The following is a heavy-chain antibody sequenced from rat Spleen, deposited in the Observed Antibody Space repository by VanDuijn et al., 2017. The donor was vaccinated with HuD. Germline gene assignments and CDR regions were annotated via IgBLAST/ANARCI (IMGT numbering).Heavy chain of an antibody. CDR3: TRGFTVAVF. CDR1: GFTFSDYY. J-gene: IGHJ2*01. Sequence: EVQLVESGGGLVQPGGSLKLSCAASGFTFSDYYMAWVRRAPKKGLEWVATIRHDGTSTNYGDSVKGRFTISRDSAKSTLYLQMDSLRSEDTATYYCTRGFTVAVFWGQGVMVTVSA. CDR2: IRHDGTST. D-gene: IGHD1-2*01. V-gene: IGHV5-22*01.